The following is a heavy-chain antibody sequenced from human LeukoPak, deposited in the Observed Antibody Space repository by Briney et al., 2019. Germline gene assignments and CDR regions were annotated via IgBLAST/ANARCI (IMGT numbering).Heavy chain of an antibody. J-gene: IGHJ4*02. CDR3: ARGRVATELVYFDY. CDR2: ISYDGSNK. CDR1: GFTFSSYA. V-gene: IGHV3-30-3*01. Sequence: PGGSLRLSCAASGFTFSSYAMHWVRQAPGKGLEWVAVISYDGSNKYYADSVKGRFTISRDNSKNTLYLQMNSLRAEDTAVYYYARGRVATELVYFDYWGQGTLVTVSS. D-gene: IGHD5-12*01.